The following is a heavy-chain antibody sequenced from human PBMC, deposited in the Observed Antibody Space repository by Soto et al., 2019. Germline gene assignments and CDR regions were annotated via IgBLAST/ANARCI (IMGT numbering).Heavy chain of an antibody. V-gene: IGHV1-18*01. CDR2: ISANNGNT. CDR1: GYTFTNYG. J-gene: IGHJ4*02. CDR3: ACDRGSYALDY. Sequence: QVQLVQSGAEVKKPGASVKVSCKASGYTFTNYGISWVRQAPGQGLEWMGWISANNGNTNYEQKPQGRVTMTTDTSTKTAYMERGSLRSDGTAGYYCACDRGSYALDYWGQGTLVTVSS. D-gene: IGHD1-26*01.